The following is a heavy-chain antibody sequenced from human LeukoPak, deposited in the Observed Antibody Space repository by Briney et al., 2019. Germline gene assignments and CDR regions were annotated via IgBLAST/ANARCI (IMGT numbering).Heavy chain of an antibody. J-gene: IGHJ4*02. V-gene: IGHV3-30*03. CDR3: ARDRSGPYYYLDY. D-gene: IGHD1-26*01. CDR1: GFTFSSYG. CDR2: ISYDGSNK. Sequence: PGGSLRLSCAASGFTFSSYGMHWVRQAPGKGLEWVAVISYDGSNKYYADSVKGRFTISRDNSKNTLYLQMNSLRIEDTAVYFCARDRSGPYYYLDYWGQGVLVTVSS.